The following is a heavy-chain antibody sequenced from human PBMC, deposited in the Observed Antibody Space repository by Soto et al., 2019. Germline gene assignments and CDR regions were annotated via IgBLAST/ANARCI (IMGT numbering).Heavy chain of an antibody. V-gene: IGHV4-31*03. D-gene: IGHD3-10*01. CDR2: IYYSGST. Sequence: QVQLQESGPGLVKPSQTLSLTCTVSGGSISSGGYYWSWIRQHPGKGLEWIGYIYYSGSTYYNPSLKSRVTISVDTSKNQFSLKLSSVTAADTAVYYCARDQQSRGFGSLAPFDIWGQGTMVTVSS. CDR1: GGSISSGGYY. CDR3: ARDQQSRGFGSLAPFDI. J-gene: IGHJ3*02.